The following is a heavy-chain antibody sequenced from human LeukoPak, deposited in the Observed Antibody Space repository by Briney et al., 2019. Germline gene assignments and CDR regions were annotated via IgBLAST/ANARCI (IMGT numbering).Heavy chain of an antibody. J-gene: IGHJ5*02. CDR2: IYYSGST. Sequence: SETLSLTCTVSGGTISGYFWSWVRQPPGKGLEWIGNIYYSGSTDYNPSLKRRVTISVDTSKSQFSLQLSSVTAADTAVYYCARGGAYGTNWFDPWGQGTLVTVSS. V-gene: IGHV4-59*08. CDR3: ARGGAYGTNWFDP. CDR1: GGTISGYF. D-gene: IGHD4-17*01.